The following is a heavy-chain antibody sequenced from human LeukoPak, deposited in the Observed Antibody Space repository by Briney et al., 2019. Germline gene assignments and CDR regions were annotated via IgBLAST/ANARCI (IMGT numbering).Heavy chain of an antibody. CDR2: ISGSGGST. J-gene: IGHJ6*02. V-gene: IGHV3-23*01. CDR3: AKDHYDFWSGPVYYYGMDV. Sequence: GGSLRLSCAASGFTFSSYAMSWVRQAPGKGLEWVSAISGSGGSTYYADSVKGRFTISRDNSKNTLYLQMNSLRAEDTAVYYCAKDHYDFWSGPVYYYGMDVWGQGTSVTVSS. D-gene: IGHD3-3*01. CDR1: GFTFSSYA.